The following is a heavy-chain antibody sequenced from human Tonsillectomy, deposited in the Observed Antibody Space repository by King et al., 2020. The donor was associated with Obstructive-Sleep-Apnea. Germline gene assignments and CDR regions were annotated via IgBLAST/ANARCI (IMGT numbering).Heavy chain of an antibody. Sequence: VQLVESGGGVVQPGGSLRLSCSASGFTFSTYTFHWVRQAPGKGLEWVALISSVGTNKPYADSVKGRFTISTDNSKNTLFLQMNSLRPEDTAVYYCAREHGVGGAPKVYFDYWGQGTLVTVSS. V-gene: IGHV3-30-3*01. D-gene: IGHD2-8*01. J-gene: IGHJ4*02. CDR1: GFTFSTYT. CDR3: AREHGVGGAPKVYFDY. CDR2: ISSVGTNK.